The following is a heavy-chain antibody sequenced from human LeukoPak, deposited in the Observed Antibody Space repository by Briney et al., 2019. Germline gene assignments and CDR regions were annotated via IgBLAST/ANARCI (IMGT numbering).Heavy chain of an antibody. Sequence: SETLSLTCTVSGGSISSYYWSWIRQPPGKGLEWIGYIYYSGSTNYNPSLKSRVTISGDTSKNQFSLKLSSVTAADTAVYYCARDHGGSSGWSLNWFDPWGQGTLVTVSS. CDR1: GGSISSYY. CDR3: ARDHGGSSGWSLNWFDP. CDR2: IYYSGST. V-gene: IGHV4-59*01. J-gene: IGHJ5*02. D-gene: IGHD6-19*01.